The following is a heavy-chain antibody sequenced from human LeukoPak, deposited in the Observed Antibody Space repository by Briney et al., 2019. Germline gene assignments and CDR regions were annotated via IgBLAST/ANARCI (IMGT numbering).Heavy chain of an antibody. CDR1: GYSFTSYW. D-gene: IGHD4-17*01. Sequence: GESLKISCQGSGYSFTSYWIGWVRQQPGKGLEWMGIIYPGDSDTRYSPSFQGQVTISADKSISTAYLQWSSVKASETAIYYCARHTGSVDAMDVWGQGTTITVSS. CDR2: IYPGDSDT. CDR3: ARHTGSVDAMDV. J-gene: IGHJ6*02. V-gene: IGHV5-51*01.